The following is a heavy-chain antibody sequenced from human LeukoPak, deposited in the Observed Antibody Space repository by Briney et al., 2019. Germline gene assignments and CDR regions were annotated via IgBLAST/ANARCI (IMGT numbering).Heavy chain of an antibody. CDR1: GGTLSSYA. Sequence: ASVKVSCKASGGTLSSYAISWVRQAPGQGLEWMGGIIPIFGTANYAQKFQGRVTITADESTSTAYMELSSLRSEDTAVYYCARDYYDDPYSDWFDPWGQGTLVTVSS. J-gene: IGHJ5*02. CDR2: IIPIFGTA. D-gene: IGHD3-22*01. V-gene: IGHV1-69*13. CDR3: ARDYYDDPYSDWFDP.